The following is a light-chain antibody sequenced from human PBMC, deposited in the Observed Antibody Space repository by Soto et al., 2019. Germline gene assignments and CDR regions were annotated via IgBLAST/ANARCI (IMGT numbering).Light chain of an antibody. CDR1: QGVGTY. V-gene: IGKV3-11*01. Sequence: DIVLTQSPATLSLSPGERATLSCRASQGVGTYLAWYQQKPGQPPRLLIYDASNRATGIPARFSGSGSGTEFTLTISSLEPEDFAVYYCQQRHNWRDTFGQGTRLEIK. J-gene: IGKJ5*01. CDR2: DAS. CDR3: QQRHNWRDT.